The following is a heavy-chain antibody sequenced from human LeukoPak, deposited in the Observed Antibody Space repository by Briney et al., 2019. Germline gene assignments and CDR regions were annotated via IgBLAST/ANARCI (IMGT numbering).Heavy chain of an antibody. CDR1: GGSFSGYY. Sequence: SETLSLTCAVYGGSFSGYYWSWIRQPPGKGLEWIGEINHSGSTNYNPSIQSRVTISVDTSKNQFSPKLSCVTAADTAVYYCARGVTTGTTYLDYWGQGTLVTVSS. D-gene: IGHD1-1*01. CDR2: INHSGST. J-gene: IGHJ4*02. CDR3: ARGVTTGTTYLDY. V-gene: IGHV4-34*01.